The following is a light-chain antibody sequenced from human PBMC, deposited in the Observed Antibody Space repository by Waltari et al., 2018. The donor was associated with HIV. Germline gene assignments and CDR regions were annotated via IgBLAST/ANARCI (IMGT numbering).Light chain of an antibody. V-gene: IGKV1-39*01. CDR3: QQSYSTPRT. Sequence: DIQMTQSPSSLSASVGDRVTITCRASKSFRSYLNWYQQKPGKAPKLLIYAAYSLQSVVPSRFSGSGSGTDFTLTISSLQPEDFATYYCQQSYSTPRTFGQGTKVEIK. CDR1: KSFRSY. J-gene: IGKJ1*01. CDR2: AAY.